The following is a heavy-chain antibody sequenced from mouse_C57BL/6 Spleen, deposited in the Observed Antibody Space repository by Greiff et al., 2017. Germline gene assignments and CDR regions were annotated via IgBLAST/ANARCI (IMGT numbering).Heavy chain of an antibody. V-gene: IGHV1-78*01. CDR1: GYTFTDHT. CDR2: IYPRDGST. CDR3: ARVPYCSDYDYAMDY. J-gene: IGHJ4*01. Sequence: VQLQQSDAELVKPGASVKISCTVSGYTFTDHTIHWMKQRPEQGLEWIGYIYPRDGSTKYNEKFKGKATLTADKSSSTAYMQLNSLTSEDSAVYICARVPYCSDYDYAMDYWGQGTSVTVSS. D-gene: IGHD2-5*01.